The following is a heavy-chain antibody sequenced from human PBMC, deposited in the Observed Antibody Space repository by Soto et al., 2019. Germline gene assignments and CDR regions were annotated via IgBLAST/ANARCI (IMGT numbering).Heavy chain of an antibody. CDR1: GFTFSSYA. CDR2: ISGSGGST. V-gene: IGHV3-23*01. D-gene: IGHD3-3*01. Sequence: GGSLRLSCAASGFTFSSYAMSWVRQAPGKGLEWVSGISGSGGSTYYADSVKGRFTISRDNSRNTLYLQMNSLRAEDTAVYYCAREVRVRGFAFDIWGQGTMVTVSS. J-gene: IGHJ3*02. CDR3: AREVRVRGFAFDI.